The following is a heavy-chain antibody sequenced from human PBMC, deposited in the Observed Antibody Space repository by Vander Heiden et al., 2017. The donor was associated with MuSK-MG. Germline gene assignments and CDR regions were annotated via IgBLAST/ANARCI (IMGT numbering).Heavy chain of an antibody. V-gene: IGHV1-69*06. J-gene: IGHJ3*02. D-gene: IGHD2-2*01. Sequence: QVQLVQSGAEVKKPGSSVKVSCKASGGTFSSYAISWVRQAPGQGLEWMGGISPIFGTANYAQKFQGRVTITADKSTSTAYMERSSMRSEETAVYYCARDASLYISTSCYSDDAFDIWGQGTMVTVYS. CDR3: ARDASLYISTSCYSDDAFDI. CDR1: GGTFSSYA. CDR2: ISPIFGTA.